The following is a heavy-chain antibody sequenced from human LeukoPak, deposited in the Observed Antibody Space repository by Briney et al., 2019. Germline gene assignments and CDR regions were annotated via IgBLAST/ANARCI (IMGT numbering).Heavy chain of an antibody. CDR2: IYYSGST. CDR3: VRVLGKGYFDY. D-gene: IGHD7-27*01. J-gene: IGHJ4*02. CDR1: GDSISSSSSY. V-gene: IGHV4-39*07. Sequence: SETLSLTCTVSGDSISSSSSYWGWIRQPPGEGLEWIGSIYYSGSTYYNTPLKSRVTISVDTSKNQFSLKLDSVSAADTAVYYCVRVLGKGYFDYWGQGTLVTVSS.